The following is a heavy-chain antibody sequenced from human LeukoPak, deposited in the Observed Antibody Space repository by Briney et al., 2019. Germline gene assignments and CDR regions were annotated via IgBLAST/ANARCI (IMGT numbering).Heavy chain of an antibody. D-gene: IGHD1-26*01. CDR1: GFTFDDYA. CDR3: AKEGPGSSPDV. Sequence: GGSLRLSCAASGFTFDDYAMHWVRQAPGKGLEWVSGISWNSGSIGYADSVKGRFTISRDNAKNSLYLQMNSLRAEDTALYYCAKEGPGSSPDVWGQGTTVTVSS. V-gene: IGHV3-9*01. J-gene: IGHJ6*02. CDR2: ISWNSGSI.